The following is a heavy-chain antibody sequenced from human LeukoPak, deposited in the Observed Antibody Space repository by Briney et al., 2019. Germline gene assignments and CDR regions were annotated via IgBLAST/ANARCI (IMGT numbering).Heavy chain of an antibody. J-gene: IGHJ4*02. CDR1: GDSVSSKSAA. Sequence: SQTLSLTCAISGDSVSSKSAAWNWVRQSPSRGLEWLGRTYYRSKWSNDYAISVKSRITINPDTSKNQFSLQLNSVTPEDTALYYCARQYLGGFDYWGQGTLVTVSS. D-gene: IGHD3-16*01. CDR2: TYYRSKWSN. V-gene: IGHV6-1*01. CDR3: ARQYLGGFDY.